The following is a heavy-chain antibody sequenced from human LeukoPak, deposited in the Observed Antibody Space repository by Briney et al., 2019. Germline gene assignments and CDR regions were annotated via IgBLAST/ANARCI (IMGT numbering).Heavy chain of an antibody. CDR2: ISSSSSYI. Sequence: GSLRLSCAASEFTFSSYTMNWVRQAPGKGLEWVSSISSSSSYIYYADSMKGRFTISRDNAKNSLYLQMNSLRAEDTAVYFCARGIYTSSPRNPKNFFDYWGQGTLVTVS. J-gene: IGHJ4*02. D-gene: IGHD2-2*02. CDR3: ARGIYTSSPRNPKNFFDY. CDR1: EFTFSSYT. V-gene: IGHV3-21*01.